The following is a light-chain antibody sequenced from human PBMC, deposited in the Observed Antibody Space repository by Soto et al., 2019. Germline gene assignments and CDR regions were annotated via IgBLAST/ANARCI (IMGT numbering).Light chain of an antibody. J-gene: IGLJ2*01. V-gene: IGLV1-51*01. CDR3: GTWDSSLSVVV. CDR2: DNS. Sequence: QSVLTQSSSVSAAAGQKVSISCSGSYSKIGSNFVSWYQHFPGSAPKLVIYDNSQRPSGIPDRFSGSKSGSSATLGITGLQTGDEADYYCGTWDSSLSVVVFGGGTQLTVL. CDR1: YSKIGSNF.